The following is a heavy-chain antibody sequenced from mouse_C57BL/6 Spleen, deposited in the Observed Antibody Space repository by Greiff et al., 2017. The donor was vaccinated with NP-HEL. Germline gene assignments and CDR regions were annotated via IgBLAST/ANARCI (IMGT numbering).Heavy chain of an antibody. CDR2: INPNNGGT. CDR3: ARGGPIYDGYFVLYYFDY. CDR1: GYTFTDYN. V-gene: IGHV1-18*01. J-gene: IGHJ2*01. D-gene: IGHD2-3*01. Sequence: EVQLQQSGPELVKPGASVKIPCKASGYTFTDYNMDWVKQSHGKSLEWIGDINPNNGGTIYNQKFKGKATLTVDKSSSTAYMELRSLTSEDTAVYYCARGGPIYDGYFVLYYFDYWGQGTTLTVSS.